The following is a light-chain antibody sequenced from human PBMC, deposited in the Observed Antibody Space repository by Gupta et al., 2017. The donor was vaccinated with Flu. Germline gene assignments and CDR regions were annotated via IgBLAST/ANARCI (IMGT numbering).Light chain of an antibody. CDR2: CNN. CDR1: FSNIVSSY. V-gene: IGLV1-47*02. CDR3: AAWDDSLSGSWV. J-gene: IGLJ3*02. Sequence: VTTSSSGSFSNIVSSYVFCYQQLPGPAPHLLLYCNNERPSGVPARFSGSTSGASASLAISGLRSDDEADYYCAAWDDSLSGSWVFGGGTKVTVL.